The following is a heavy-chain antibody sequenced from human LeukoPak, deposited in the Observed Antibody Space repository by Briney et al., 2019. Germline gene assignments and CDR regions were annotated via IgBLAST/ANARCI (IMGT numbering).Heavy chain of an antibody. V-gene: IGHV3-23*01. D-gene: IGHD3-22*01. CDR1: GFIFNNYG. CDR2: SSNDGGGT. Sequence: PGGSLRLSCSASGFIFNNYGLMWVRQAPGKGLEWVSASSNDGGGTTYADFVKGRFTISRDNSKNTLSLQMNSLRPEDTALYYCAKGNSGYFADLWGQGTVVTVSS. CDR3: AKGNSGYFADL. J-gene: IGHJ5*02.